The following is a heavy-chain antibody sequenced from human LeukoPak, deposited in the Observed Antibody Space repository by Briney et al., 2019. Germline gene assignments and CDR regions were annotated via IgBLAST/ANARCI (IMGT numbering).Heavy chain of an antibody. CDR2: IKQDGSEK. J-gene: IGHJ3*02. CDR3: AKLWGATAGSAFDI. CDR1: GFTFSSYW. D-gene: IGHD1-26*01. Sequence: PGGSLRLSCAASGFTFSSYWMSLVRQAPGKGLEWVANIKQDGSEKYYVDSVKGRFTISRDNAKNSLYLQMNSLRAEDTAVYYCAKLWGATAGSAFDIWGQGTMVTVSS. V-gene: IGHV3-7*01.